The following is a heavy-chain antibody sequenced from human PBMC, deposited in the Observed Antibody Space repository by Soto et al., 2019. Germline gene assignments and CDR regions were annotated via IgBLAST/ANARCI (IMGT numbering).Heavy chain of an antibody. Sequence: QVQLQESGPGLVKPSGTLSLTCAVSGGSISTSNWWSWVRQPPGKGLEWIGEVYHSGSTNYNPSFKSRVAMSVDPSKNQFSLQLHSVTAADTAMYYCARTSTSGPRFDYWGQGSLVTVSS. CDR2: VYHSGST. D-gene: IGHD1-1*01. V-gene: IGHV4-4*02. J-gene: IGHJ4*02. CDR1: GGSISTSNW. CDR3: ARTSTSGPRFDY.